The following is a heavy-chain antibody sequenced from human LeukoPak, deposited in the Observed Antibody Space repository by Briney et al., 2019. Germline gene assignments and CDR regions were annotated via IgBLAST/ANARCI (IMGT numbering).Heavy chain of an antibody. CDR1: GFTFSSYA. V-gene: IGHV3-23*01. J-gene: IGHJ4*02. Sequence: GGSLRLSCAASGFTFSSYAMSWVRQAPGKGLEWVSAFSNSGETHYADSVKGRFTISRDNSKNTLYLQMNSLRADDTALYYCAKDLRLSVGTSPFDYWGQGTLVTVSS. D-gene: IGHD4-23*01. CDR2: FSNSGET. CDR3: AKDLRLSVGTSPFDY.